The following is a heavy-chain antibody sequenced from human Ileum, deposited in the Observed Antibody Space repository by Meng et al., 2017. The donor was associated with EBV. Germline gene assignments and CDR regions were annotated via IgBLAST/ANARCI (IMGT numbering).Heavy chain of an antibody. CDR3: LRESDDGGSYYAY. J-gene: IGHJ4*02. D-gene: IGHD1-26*01. CDR1: VFIFSNYA. Sequence: QVQVVGVGGGEVQPWRLLRLYCVASVFIFSNYAMHWVRQAPGKGLEWVAVMSNDGNTKEYADSVKGRFTISRDNSKNEVYLQMNSLRGEDTALYYCLRESDDGGSYYAYWGQGTLVTVSS. V-gene: IGHV3-30*14. CDR2: MSNDGNTK.